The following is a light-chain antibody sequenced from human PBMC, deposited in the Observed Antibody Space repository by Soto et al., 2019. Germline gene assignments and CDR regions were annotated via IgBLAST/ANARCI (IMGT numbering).Light chain of an antibody. Sequence: DIQMTQSPSSLSASVGDRVTITCQASHDISNYLNWYQQKPGKAPKLLIYDASNLETGVPSRFSGSGSGTDFTFTISSLQPEDIATYYCQQYDNLPFTFGPGTKVD. J-gene: IGKJ3*01. CDR3: QQYDNLPFT. CDR2: DAS. CDR1: HDISNY. V-gene: IGKV1-33*01.